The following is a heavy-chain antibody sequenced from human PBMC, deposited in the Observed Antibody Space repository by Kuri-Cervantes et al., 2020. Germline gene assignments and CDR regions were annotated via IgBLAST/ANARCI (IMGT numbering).Heavy chain of an antibody. V-gene: IGHV5-51*01. CDR3: ARTGYYYGSGRPFDI. CDR2: IYPGDSHT. Sequence: GESLKISCKGSGNSFTNYWIGWVRQMPGKGLEWTGIIYPGDSHTIYSPSFQGQVTISADKSISTAYLKWNSLKASDTAMYYCARTGYYYGSGRPFDIWGQGTMVTVSS. D-gene: IGHD3-10*01. CDR1: GNSFTNYW. J-gene: IGHJ3*02.